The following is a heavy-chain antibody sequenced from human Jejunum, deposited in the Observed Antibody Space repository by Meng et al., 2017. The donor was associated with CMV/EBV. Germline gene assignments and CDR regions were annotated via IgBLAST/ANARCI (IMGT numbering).Heavy chain of an antibody. J-gene: IGHJ6*02. CDR2: ISGSDATQ. CDR3: ARDSSGSSYVTYYYYVMDV. D-gene: IGHD1-26*01. CDR1: SSFE. Sequence: SSFEMNRVRQAPGKGLEWVAYISGSDATQHYADYVKGRFTISRDNAKNSLFLQMNNLRAEDTAVYYCARDSSGSSYVTYYYYVMDVWGQGTTVTVSS. V-gene: IGHV3-48*03.